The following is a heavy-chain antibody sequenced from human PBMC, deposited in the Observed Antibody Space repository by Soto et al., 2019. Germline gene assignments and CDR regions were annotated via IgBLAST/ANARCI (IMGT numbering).Heavy chain of an antibody. CDR3: ARLSWDNGIPNIGPGWYFQD. V-gene: IGHV5-51*01. Sequence: GESLKISCKGSGYNFNTYWIGWVRQLPGKGLKWMGIIYPGDSDTRYSPSFQGQVTISTDKSISTAYLQWSSLKASDTAMYYCARLSWDNGIPNIGPGWYFQDWGHGTLVTVSS. CDR2: IYPGDSDT. CDR1: GYNFNTYW. D-gene: IGHD4-17*01. J-gene: IGHJ1*01.